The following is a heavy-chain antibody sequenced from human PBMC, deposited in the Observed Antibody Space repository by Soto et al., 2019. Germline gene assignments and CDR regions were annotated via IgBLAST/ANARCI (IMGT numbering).Heavy chain of an antibody. D-gene: IGHD6-6*01. Sequence: QITLKESGPTLVKPTQTLTLTCTFSGFSLSTSGVGVGWIRQPPGKALEWLALIYCDDDKRYSPSLKSGLTNTKDTSKNQVVLTMTNMDPVDTATYYSAHSPNSSSSFDYWGQGTLVTVSS. CDR2: IYCDDDK. V-gene: IGHV2-5*02. J-gene: IGHJ4*02. CDR3: AHSPNSSSSFDY. CDR1: GFSLSTSGVG.